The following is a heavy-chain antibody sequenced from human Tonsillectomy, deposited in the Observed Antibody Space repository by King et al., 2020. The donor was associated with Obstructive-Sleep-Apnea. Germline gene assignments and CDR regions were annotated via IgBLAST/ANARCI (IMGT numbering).Heavy chain of an antibody. CDR3: AKCAVVQDDTYNGADYFDS. J-gene: IGHJ4*02. V-gene: IGHV3-30*02. CDR2: IRYEGSNK. D-gene: IGHD1-1*01. Sequence: VQLVESGGGVVQPGGSLRLSCEASGFTFTSYGMHWVRQAPGKGLEWVAFIRYEGSNKRYAYSVEGRFTISRDNSRDTPYLQMNSLRTEDTAVFFCAKCAVVQDDTYNGADYFDSWGPGALVTVSS. CDR1: GFTFTSYG.